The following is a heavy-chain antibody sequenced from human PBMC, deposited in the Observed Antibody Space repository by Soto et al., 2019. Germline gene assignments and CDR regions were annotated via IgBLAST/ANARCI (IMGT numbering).Heavy chain of an antibody. CDR1: GYSFTSYW. CDR2: IDPSDSYT. J-gene: IGHJ3*02. V-gene: IGHV5-10-1*01. D-gene: IGHD3-16*01. CDR3: ATLPFEGNDVLDI. Sequence: PGESLKISCKGSGYSFTSYWISWVREMPGKGLEWRGRIDPSDSYTNYSPTFQGHVTISADKSISTAYLQWSSLKAPDTAMYYCATLPFEGNDVLDIWGQGTMVTASS.